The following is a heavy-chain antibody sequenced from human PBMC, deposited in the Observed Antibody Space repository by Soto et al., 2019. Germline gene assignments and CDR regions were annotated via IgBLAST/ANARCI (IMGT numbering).Heavy chain of an antibody. CDR2: ISGSGGST. Sequence: EVQLLESGGGLVQPGGSLRLSCAASGFTFSSYAMSWVRQAPGKGLEWVSAISGSGGSTYYADSVKGRFTISRDNSKNTLYLQMNSLRAEDTAVYYCAKHTTPTYYDFWSGYYGYYFDYWGQGTLVTVSS. J-gene: IGHJ4*02. V-gene: IGHV3-23*01. CDR1: GFTFSSYA. D-gene: IGHD3-3*01. CDR3: AKHTTPTYYDFWSGYYGYYFDY.